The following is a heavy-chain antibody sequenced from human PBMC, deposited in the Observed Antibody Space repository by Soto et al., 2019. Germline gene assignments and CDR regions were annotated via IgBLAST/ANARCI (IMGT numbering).Heavy chain of an antibody. CDR2: IWYDGSNK. CDR3: ARAEQRITMVVVDLHLDY. D-gene: IGHD3-22*01. J-gene: IGHJ4*02. V-gene: IGHV3-33*01. Sequence: GGSLRLSCAASGFTFSSYGMHWVRQSPGKGLEWVAVIWYDGSNKYYADSVKGRFTIPRDNSKNTLYLQMNSLRAEDTAVYYCARAEQRITMVVVDLHLDYWGQGTLVTVSS. CDR1: GFTFSSYG.